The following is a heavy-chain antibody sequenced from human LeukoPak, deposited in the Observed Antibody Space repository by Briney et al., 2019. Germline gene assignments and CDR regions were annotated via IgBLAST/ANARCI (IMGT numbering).Heavy chain of an antibody. CDR1: GGSISSSYYY. D-gene: IGHD2-2*01. J-gene: IGHJ4*02. CDR3: ARLGCSSASCYPGN. V-gene: IGHV4-39*01. Sequence: KSSETLSLTCTVSGGSISSSYYYWGWVRQPPGKGLEWIGSLYYSGWSTYYNPSLKSRVTISVDTSKNQFSLKLNSVTAADTAVYYCARLGCSSASCYPGNWGQGTLVTVSS. CDR2: LYYSGWST.